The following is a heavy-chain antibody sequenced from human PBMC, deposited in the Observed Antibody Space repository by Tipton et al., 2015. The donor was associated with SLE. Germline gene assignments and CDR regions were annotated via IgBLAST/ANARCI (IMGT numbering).Heavy chain of an antibody. J-gene: IGHJ1*01. Sequence: TLSLTCAVSGYSISSGYYWGWIRQPPGKGLEWIGSIYHSGSTYYNPSLKSRVTISVDTSKNQFSPKLSSVTAADTAVYYCVRLHCSSTSCYPYFQHWGQGTLVTVSS. CDR1: GYSISSGYY. CDR2: IYHSGST. CDR3: VRLHCSSTSCYPYFQH. V-gene: IGHV4-38-2*01. D-gene: IGHD2-2*01.